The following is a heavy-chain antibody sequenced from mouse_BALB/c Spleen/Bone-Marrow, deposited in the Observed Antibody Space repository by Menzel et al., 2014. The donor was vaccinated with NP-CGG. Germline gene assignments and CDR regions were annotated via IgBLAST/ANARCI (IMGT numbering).Heavy chain of an antibody. CDR3: ARDGNFAMDY. CDR2: INDGGSYT. D-gene: IGHD2-1*01. CDR1: GFTFSDYY. V-gene: IGHV5-4*02. Sequence: EGKLVESGGGLVKPGGSLKLSCAVSGFTFSDYYMYWVRQNPEKRLEWVATINDGGSYTYYPDSVKGRFTISRDNAKNNLYLQMSSLKSEDTAMYYCARDGNFAMDYCGQATSVTVSS. J-gene: IGHJ4*01.